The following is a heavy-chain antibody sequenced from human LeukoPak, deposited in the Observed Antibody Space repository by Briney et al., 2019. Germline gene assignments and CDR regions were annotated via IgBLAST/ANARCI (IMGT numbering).Heavy chain of an antibody. CDR1: GFTFSSEW. CDR3: ARDVPRTSGP. J-gene: IGHJ5*02. D-gene: IGHD3-10*01. V-gene: IGHV3-74*01. CDR2: IDGNGRTT. Sequence: GGSLRLSCAASGFTFSSEWMHWVRQAPGRGLVWISHIDGNGRTTNYGDSVRGRFTVSRDNAKSTLYLQMNSLRAEDTAVYYCARDVPRTSGPWGQGTLVTVSS.